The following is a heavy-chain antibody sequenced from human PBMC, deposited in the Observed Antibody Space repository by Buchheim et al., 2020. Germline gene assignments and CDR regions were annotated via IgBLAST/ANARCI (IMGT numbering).Heavy chain of an antibody. D-gene: IGHD1-1*01. CDR1: GGSISSYY. V-gene: IGHV4-59*01. J-gene: IGHJ3*02. CDR2: IYYSGST. Sequence: QVQLQESGPGLVKPSETLSLTCTVSGGSISSYYWSWIRQPPGKGLEWIGYIYYSGSTNYNPSLKSRVTISVDTSKNQFSLKLSSVTAADTAVYYCARERWTTGTNDAFDIWGQGT. CDR3: ARERWTTGTNDAFDI.